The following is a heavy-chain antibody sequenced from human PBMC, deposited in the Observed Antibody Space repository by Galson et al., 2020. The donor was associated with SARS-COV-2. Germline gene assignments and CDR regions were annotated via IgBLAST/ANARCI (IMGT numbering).Heavy chain of an antibody. D-gene: IGHD6-19*01. CDR3: SREGWQGGD. CDR1: GFTFNDIW. Sequence: GESLKISCEVSGFTFNDIWMSWFRQAPGKGLEWVANIKGDGSETNYADFVKGRFSISRDNAANSLYLQMNSLRVEDSAVYYCSREGWQGGDWGQGTRVTVSS. CDR2: IKGDGSET. J-gene: IGHJ4*02. V-gene: IGHV3-7*01.